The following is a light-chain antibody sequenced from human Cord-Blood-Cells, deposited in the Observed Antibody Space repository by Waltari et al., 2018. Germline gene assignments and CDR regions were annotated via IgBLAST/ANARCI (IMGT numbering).Light chain of an antibody. V-gene: IGKV1-39*01. CDR2: AAS. J-gene: IGKJ3*01. Sequence: DIQMTQSPSSLSASVGDRVTITFRASQSISSYLNWYQQIPGKSPKLLIYAASSLQIGVPSRFSGSVSGTDFTLTISSLQPEDFATYYCQQSYSTPLFTFGPGTKVDIK. CDR3: QQSYSTPLFT. CDR1: QSISSY.